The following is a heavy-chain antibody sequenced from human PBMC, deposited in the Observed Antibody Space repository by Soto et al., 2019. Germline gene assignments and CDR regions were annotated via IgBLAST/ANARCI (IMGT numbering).Heavy chain of an antibody. CDR1: GGSISSSSYY. D-gene: IGHD7-27*01. Sequence: QLQLQESGPGLVKPSETLSLTCTVSGGSISSSSYYWGWIRQPPGKGLEWIGSIYYSGSTYYNPSLKSRVTISVDTSKNQFSLKLSSVTAADTAVYYCARPNHLYYYYMDVWGKGTTVTVSS. J-gene: IGHJ6*03. V-gene: IGHV4-39*01. CDR3: ARPNHLYYYYMDV. CDR2: IYYSGST.